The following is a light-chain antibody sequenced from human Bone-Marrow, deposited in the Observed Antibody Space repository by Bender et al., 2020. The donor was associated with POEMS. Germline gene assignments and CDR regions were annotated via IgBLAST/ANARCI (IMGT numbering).Light chain of an antibody. J-gene: IGLJ2*01. CDR3: QYYDDSLGGWV. Sequence: SVLTQPPSVSGAPGQRVTISCTGSSSNTGSGQDINWYQHLPGTAPKLLIDGDNNRPSGVPDRFSGSKSGTSASLAITGLQAEDGGDYYCQYYDDSLGGWVFGGGTKLTVL. CDR1: SSNTGSGQD. V-gene: IGLV1-40*01. CDR2: GDN.